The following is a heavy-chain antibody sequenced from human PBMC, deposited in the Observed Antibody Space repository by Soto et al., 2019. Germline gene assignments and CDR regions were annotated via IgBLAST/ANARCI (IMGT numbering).Heavy chain of an antibody. CDR3: AHSLTQTGFDY. J-gene: IGHJ4*02. Sequence: QITLKESGPTLVKPTQTLTLTCTFSGFSLSTSGVGVGWIRQPPGKALEWLALMYWHDDKRYSPSLKSRLTITKDTAKNQVVLTMTNMNPVDTATSYCAHSLTQTGFDYWGQGTLVTVSS. D-gene: IGHD7-27*01. CDR1: GFSLSTSGVG. CDR2: MYWHDDK. V-gene: IGHV2-5*01.